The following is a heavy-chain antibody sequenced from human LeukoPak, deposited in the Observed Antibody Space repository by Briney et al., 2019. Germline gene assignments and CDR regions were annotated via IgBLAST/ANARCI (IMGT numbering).Heavy chain of an antibody. CDR3: ARDFPYYCTNGVCYFFDY. CDR1: RFTFSSYW. Sequence: PGGSLRLSCAASRFTFSSYWMSWVRQAPGKGLEWVANIKQDGSEKYYVDSVKGRFTISRDNAKNSLYLQMNSLRAEDTAVYFCARDFPYYCTNGVCYFFDYWGQGTLVTVSS. J-gene: IGHJ4*02. D-gene: IGHD2-8*01. V-gene: IGHV3-7*01. CDR2: IKQDGSEK.